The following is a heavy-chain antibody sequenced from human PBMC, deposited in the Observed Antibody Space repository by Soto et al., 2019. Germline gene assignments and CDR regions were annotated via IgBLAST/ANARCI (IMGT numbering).Heavy chain of an antibody. J-gene: IGHJ5*02. Sequence: SETLSLTCTVSGASISGFYWSWIRKSAGKGLEWIGRIYATGTTDYNPSLKSRVTMSVDTSKKQFSLKLRSVTAADTAVYYCVRDGTKTLRDWFDPWGQGISVTVSS. CDR1: GASISGFY. CDR3: VRDGTKTLRDWFDP. D-gene: IGHD1-1*01. CDR2: IYATGTT. V-gene: IGHV4-4*07.